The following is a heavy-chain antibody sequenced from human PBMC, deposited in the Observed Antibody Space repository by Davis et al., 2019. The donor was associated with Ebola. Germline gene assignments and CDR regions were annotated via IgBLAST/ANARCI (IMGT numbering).Heavy chain of an antibody. V-gene: IGHV1-2*06. CDR3: ARGHNFGFEF. CDR2: VILKSGAT. J-gene: IGHJ4*02. D-gene: IGHD1-1*01. CDR1: RYTFTDYN. Sequence: ASVKVSCKASRYTFTDYNIHWMRQAPGQGLEWLGRVILKSGATNYAQKFQGRVTMTRDTSISTAYMELSSLRSDDTAVYYCARGHNFGFEFWGQGALVTVSS.